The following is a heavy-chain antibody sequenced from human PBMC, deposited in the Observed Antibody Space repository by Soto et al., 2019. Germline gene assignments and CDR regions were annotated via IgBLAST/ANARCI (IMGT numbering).Heavy chain of an antibody. CDR3: ASSYETTSIAARLTAFDY. D-gene: IGHD6-6*01. CDR2: IIPIFGTA. V-gene: IGHV1-69*01. CDR1: GGTFSSYA. J-gene: IGHJ4*02. Sequence: QVQLVQSGAEVKKPGSSVKVSCKASGGTFSSYAISWVRQAPGQGLEWMGGIIPIFGTANYAQKFQRRVTITADESTSTAYMELSSRRSEDTAVYYCASSYETTSIAARLTAFDYWGQGTLVTVSS.